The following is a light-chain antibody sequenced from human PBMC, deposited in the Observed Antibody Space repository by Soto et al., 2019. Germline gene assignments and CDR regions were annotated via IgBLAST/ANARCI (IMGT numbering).Light chain of an antibody. CDR2: QDS. CDR1: KLGDKY. V-gene: IGLV3-1*01. Sequence: SYELTQPPSVSVSPGQTASITCSGDKLGDKYACWYQQKPGQSPVLVIYQDSKRPSRIPERFSGSNSGNTATLTISGTQAMDEADYYCQAWDSSTAVFGTVTKLTVL. CDR3: QAWDSSTAV. J-gene: IGLJ1*01.